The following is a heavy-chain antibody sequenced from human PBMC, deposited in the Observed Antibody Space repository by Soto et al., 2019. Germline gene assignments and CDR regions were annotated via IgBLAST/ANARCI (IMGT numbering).Heavy chain of an antibody. D-gene: IGHD6-19*01. Sequence: GGSLRLSCAASGFTFSSYGMHWVRQAPGKGLEWVAVITYDGSSKYYADSVKGRFTISRDKSKNTLYLQKNSLRTEDTTVDYCAKKLTLEHPMAGTHFDYWGQGTLVTVSS. CDR1: GFTFSSYG. J-gene: IGHJ4*02. V-gene: IGHV3-30*18. CDR3: AKKLTLEHPMAGTHFDY. CDR2: ITYDGSSK.